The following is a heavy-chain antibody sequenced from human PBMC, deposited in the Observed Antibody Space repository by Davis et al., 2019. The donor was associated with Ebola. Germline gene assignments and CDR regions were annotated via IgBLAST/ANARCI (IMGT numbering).Heavy chain of an antibody. CDR2: IYYSGST. V-gene: IGHV4-59*12. Sequence: SETLSLTCTVSGGSISSYYWSWIRQPPGKGLEWIGYIYYSGSTNYNPSLKSRVTISVDTSKNQFSLKLSSVTAADTAVYYCASSSSGDISYGMDVWGQGTTVTVSS. J-gene: IGHJ6*02. CDR3: ASSSSGDISYGMDV. D-gene: IGHD6-13*01. CDR1: GGSISSYY.